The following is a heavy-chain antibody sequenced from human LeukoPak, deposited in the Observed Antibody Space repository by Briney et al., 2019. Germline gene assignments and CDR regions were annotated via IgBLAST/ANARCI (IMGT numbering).Heavy chain of an antibody. V-gene: IGHV5-51*01. CDR1: GYNFATYW. Sequence: GESLKISCQVSGYNFATYWIGWVRQMPGKGLEWMGIISPADSDTRYSPSFQGQVTISADKSINTAYLQWSSLRAADTAIYYCGRRAALAGPGIAYGGQGTLVTVSS. CDR3: GRRAALAGPGIAY. J-gene: IGHJ4*02. CDR2: ISPADSDT. D-gene: IGHD1-1*01.